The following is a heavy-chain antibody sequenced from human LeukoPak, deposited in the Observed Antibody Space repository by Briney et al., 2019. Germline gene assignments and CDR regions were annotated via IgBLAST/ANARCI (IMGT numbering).Heavy chain of an antibody. J-gene: IGHJ4*02. Sequence: GGSLRLSCAASGFTVSSNYMSWVRQAPGKGLEWVSGISDSGGSTYYADPVKGRFTISRDNSKNTVYLQMNSLRAEDTAIYYCAKSMGRSGWYGGYWGQGILVTVSS. D-gene: IGHD6-13*01. CDR3: AKSMGRSGWYGGY. CDR2: ISDSGGST. CDR1: GFTVSSNY. V-gene: IGHV3-23*01.